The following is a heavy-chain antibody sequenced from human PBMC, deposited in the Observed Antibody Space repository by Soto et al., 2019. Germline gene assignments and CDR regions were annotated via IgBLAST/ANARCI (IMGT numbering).Heavy chain of an antibody. D-gene: IGHD2-21*01. V-gene: IGHV4-34*01. CDR1: GGSFSGYY. CDR2: INHSGST. J-gene: IGHJ6*02. Sequence: SETLSLTCAVYGGSFSGYYWSWIRQPPGRGLEWIGEINHSGSTNYNPSLKSRVTISVDTSKNQFSLKLSSVTAADTAVYYCARGFALRLVAYYYYGMDVWGQGTTVTVSS. CDR3: ARGFALRLVAYYYYGMDV.